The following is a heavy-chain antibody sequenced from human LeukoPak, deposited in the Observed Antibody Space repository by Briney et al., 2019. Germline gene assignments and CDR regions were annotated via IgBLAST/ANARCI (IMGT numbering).Heavy chain of an antibody. J-gene: IGHJ4*02. V-gene: IGHV4-39*01. Sequence: SETLSLTCTVSGVSISSSDYYWGWIRQPPGKGLEWIGSIYYGGSTYYNPSLKSRVTISVDTSKNQFSLKLGSVTAADTAVYYCARHSPMVRGAIDYWGQGTLVTVSS. CDR1: GVSISSSDYY. CDR3: ARHSPMVRGAIDY. D-gene: IGHD3-10*01. CDR2: IYYGGST.